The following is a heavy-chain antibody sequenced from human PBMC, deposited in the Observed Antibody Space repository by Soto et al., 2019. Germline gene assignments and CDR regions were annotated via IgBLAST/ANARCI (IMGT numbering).Heavy chain of an antibody. V-gene: IGHV4-34*01. D-gene: IGHD4-4*01. CDR3: AREDPHGVTTHGYYYYYMDV. J-gene: IGHJ6*03. CDR2: INHSGST. CDR1: GGSFSGYY. Sequence: QVQLQPWGAGLLKPSETLSLTCAVYGGSFSGYYWSWIRQPPGKGLEWIGEINHSGSTNYNPSLNSRDTISVDTSKNQFSLKLSSVTAADTAVYYCAREDPHGVTTHGYYYYYMDVWGKGTTVTVSS.